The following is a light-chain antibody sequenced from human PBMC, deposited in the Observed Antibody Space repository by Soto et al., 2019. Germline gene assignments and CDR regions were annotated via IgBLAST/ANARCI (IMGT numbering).Light chain of an antibody. CDR2: AAS. CDR3: QQYNSWPPIFT. Sequence: ERVMTQSPATLSVSPGERATLSCRASQSVSTNLAWYQQKPSQAPRLLIYAASTRATGVPARFSGSGSGTEFTLTISSLQSEDFAVYYCQQYNSWPPIFTFGPGTKVDIK. J-gene: IGKJ3*01. CDR1: QSVSTN. V-gene: IGKV3-15*01.